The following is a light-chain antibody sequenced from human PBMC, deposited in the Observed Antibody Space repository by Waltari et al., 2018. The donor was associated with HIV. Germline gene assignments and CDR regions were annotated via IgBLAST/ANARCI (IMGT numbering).Light chain of an antibody. CDR3: SSHTITRTLV. J-gene: IGLJ2*01. Sequence: QSVLTQPASMSGSPGQSITISCTGSGLDIGLYDFVSWYKQLPNMAPQLIIFGVNPRPSGVNSRLAGSKSGDMASLTISGLQAEDEADYYCSSHTITRTLVFGGGTKLTVL. CDR2: GVN. CDR1: GLDIGLYDF. V-gene: IGLV2-14*03.